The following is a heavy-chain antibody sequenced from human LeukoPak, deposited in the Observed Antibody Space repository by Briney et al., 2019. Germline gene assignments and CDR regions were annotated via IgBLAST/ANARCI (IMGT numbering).Heavy chain of an antibody. V-gene: IGHV3-30*18. CDR3: AKDLEGAGPYYYYGMDV. CDR1: GFTFSSYG. J-gene: IGHJ6*02. CDR2: ISYDGSNK. D-gene: IGHD4/OR15-4a*01. Sequence: PGGSLRLSCAASGFTFSSYGMHWVRQAPGKGLEWVAVISYDGSNKYYADSVKGRFTISRDNSKNTLYLQMNSLRAEDTAVYYCAKDLEGAGPYYYYGMDVWGQGTTVTVSS.